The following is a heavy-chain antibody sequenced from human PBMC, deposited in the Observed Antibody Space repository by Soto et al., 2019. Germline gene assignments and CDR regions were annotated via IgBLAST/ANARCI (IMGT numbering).Heavy chain of an antibody. D-gene: IGHD3-10*01. CDR3: ARGVDYYYYGMDV. J-gene: IGHJ6*02. Sequence: SETLSLTCTVSGGSISSSSYYWGWIRQHPGKGLEWIGYIYYSGSTYYNPSLKSRVTISVDTSKNQFSLKLSSVTAADTAVYYCARGVDYYYYGMDVWGQGTTVTVSS. CDR1: GGSISSSSYY. V-gene: IGHV4-31*03. CDR2: IYYSGST.